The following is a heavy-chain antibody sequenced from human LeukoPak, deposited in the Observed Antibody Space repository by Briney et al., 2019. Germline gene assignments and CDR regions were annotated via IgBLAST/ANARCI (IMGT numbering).Heavy chain of an antibody. CDR2: ISGSGGST. V-gene: IGHV3-23*01. CDR3: AKLGSSSFSRGGYYYGMDV. Sequence: TGGSLRLSCAASGFTFSSYAMSWVRQAPGKGLEWVSAISGSGGSTYYADSVKGRFTISRDNSKNTLYLQMNSLRAEDTAVYYCAKLGSSSFSRGGYYYGMDVWGQGTTVTVSS. CDR1: GFTFSSYA. J-gene: IGHJ6*02. D-gene: IGHD6-6*01.